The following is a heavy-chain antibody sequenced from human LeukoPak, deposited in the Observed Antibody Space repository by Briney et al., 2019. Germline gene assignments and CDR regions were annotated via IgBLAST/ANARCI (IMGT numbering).Heavy chain of an antibody. CDR3: ANAMMGIAAAGPF. CDR1: GFTFSSYG. D-gene: IGHD6-13*01. J-gene: IGHJ4*02. V-gene: IGHV3-30*18. Sequence: GGSLRLSCAASGFTFSSYGMHWVRQAPGKGLEWVAVISYDGSNKHYADSVKGRFTISRDNSKNTLYLQMNSLRAEDTAVYYCANAMMGIAAAGPFWGQGTLVTVSS. CDR2: ISYDGSNK.